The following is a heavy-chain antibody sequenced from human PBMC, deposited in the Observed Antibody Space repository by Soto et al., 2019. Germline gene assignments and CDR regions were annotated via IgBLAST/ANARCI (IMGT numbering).Heavy chain of an antibody. V-gene: IGHV3-23*01. CDR3: ANDYGDYDYFDY. CDR1: GFTFSSYS. J-gene: IGHJ4*02. D-gene: IGHD4-17*01. Sequence: PWGSLRLSCAASGFTFSSYSMHWVRQAPGKGLEWVSAISGSGGSTYYADSVKGRFTISRDNSKNTLYLQMNSLRAEDTAVYYCANDYGDYDYFDYWGQGTLVTAPQ. CDR2: ISGSGGST.